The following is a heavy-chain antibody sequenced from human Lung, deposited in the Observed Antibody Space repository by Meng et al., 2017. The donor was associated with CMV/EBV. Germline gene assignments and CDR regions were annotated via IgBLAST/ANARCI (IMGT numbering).Heavy chain of an antibody. V-gene: IGHV1-2*06. CDR1: GYSFSGFY. CDR3: AKSSDNGWSS. J-gene: IGHJ4*01. CDR2: VNPISDDT. Sequence: VQLVQSGPGVKRPGASVKISCQASGYSFSGFYLNWARQAPGHGLEWLGRVNPISDDTHLAQKFEGRITVTRGATINTAFMELTRLRPDDTAVYYCAKSSDNGWSSWGPGTLVTVSS. D-gene: IGHD6-19*01.